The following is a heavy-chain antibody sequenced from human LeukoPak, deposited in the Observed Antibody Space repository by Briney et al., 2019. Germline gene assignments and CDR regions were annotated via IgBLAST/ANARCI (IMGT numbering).Heavy chain of an antibody. J-gene: IGHJ4*02. D-gene: IGHD3-9*01. V-gene: IGHV1-2*02. Sequence: ASVKVSCKASGYTFTVYYMHWVRQAPGQGLEWMGWINANSGGTNYAQKFQGRVTMTRDTSISTAYMELSRLGSDDTAVYYCARSFRYDIWTGYPYWGQGTLVTVSP. CDR2: INANSGGT. CDR3: ARSFRYDIWTGYPY. CDR1: GYTFTVYY.